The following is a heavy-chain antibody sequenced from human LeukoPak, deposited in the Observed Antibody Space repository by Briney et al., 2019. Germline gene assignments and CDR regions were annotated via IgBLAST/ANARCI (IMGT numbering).Heavy chain of an antibody. CDR1: GGSFSGYY. CDR3: ASGDGGNSDADY. J-gene: IGHJ4*02. Sequence: SETLSLTCAVYGGSFSGYYWSWIRQPPGKGLEWIGEINHSGSTNYNPSLKSRVTISVVTSKNQFSLKLSSVTAADTAVYYCASGDGGNSDADYWGQGTLVTVSS. CDR2: INHSGST. D-gene: IGHD4-23*01. V-gene: IGHV4-34*01.